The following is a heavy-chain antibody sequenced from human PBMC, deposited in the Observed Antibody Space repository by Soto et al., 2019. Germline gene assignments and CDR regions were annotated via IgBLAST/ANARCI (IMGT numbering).Heavy chain of an antibody. CDR2: IYHSGST. J-gene: IGHJ4*02. V-gene: IGHV4-30-2*01. CDR1: GGSISSGGYS. CDR3: ATAPGPY. Sequence: QLQLQESGSGLVKPSQTLSLTCAVSGGSISSGGYSWSWIRQPPGKGLEWIGYIYHSGSTYYNPPXXXRXPISVDRSKNQFSLKLSSVTAADTAVYYCATAPGPYWGQGTLVTVSS.